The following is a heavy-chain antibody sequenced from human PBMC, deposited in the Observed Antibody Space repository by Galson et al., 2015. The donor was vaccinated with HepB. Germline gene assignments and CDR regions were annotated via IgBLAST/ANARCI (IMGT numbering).Heavy chain of an antibody. CDR3: AREVVAGPKFDF. CDR2: ISHSGSFK. D-gene: IGHD6-19*01. Sequence: SLRLSCAVSGFTLTSYSINWVRQSPGKGLEWVASISHSGSFKYYADSVEGRFTISRDNAKNSVYLQMNSLRAEDTAVYYCAREVVAGPKFDFWGQGTLVTVSS. V-gene: IGHV3-21*01. J-gene: IGHJ4*02. CDR1: GFTLTSYS.